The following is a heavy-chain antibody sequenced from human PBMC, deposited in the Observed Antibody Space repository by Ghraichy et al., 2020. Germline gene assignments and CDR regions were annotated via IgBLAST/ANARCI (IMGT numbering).Heavy chain of an antibody. Sequence: SETLSLTCTVSGGSISSYYWSWIRQPPGKGLEWIGYIYYSGSTNYNPSLKSRVTISVDTSKNQFSLKLSSVTAADTAVYYCARDIRYYYGSGYVDRNYGMDVWGQGTTVTVSS. CDR3: ARDIRYYYGSGYVDRNYGMDV. CDR2: IYYSGST. D-gene: IGHD3-10*01. V-gene: IGHV4-59*01. J-gene: IGHJ6*02. CDR1: GGSISSYY.